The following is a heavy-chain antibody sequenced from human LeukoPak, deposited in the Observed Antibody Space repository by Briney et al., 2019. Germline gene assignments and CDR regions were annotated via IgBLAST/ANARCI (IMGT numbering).Heavy chain of an antibody. CDR1: GGSFSGYY. J-gene: IGHJ4*02. CDR3: ARDRYRPYGSGNGLDY. D-gene: IGHD3-10*01. Sequence: PSETLSLTCAVYGGSFSGYYWSWIRQPPGKGLEWIGEINHSGSTNYNPSLKSRVTISVDTSKNQFSLKLSSVTAADTAVYYCARDRYRPYGSGNGLDYWGQGTLVTVSS. V-gene: IGHV4-34*01. CDR2: INHSGST.